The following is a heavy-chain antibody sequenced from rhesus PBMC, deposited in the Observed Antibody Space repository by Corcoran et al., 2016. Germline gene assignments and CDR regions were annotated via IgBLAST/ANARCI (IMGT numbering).Heavy chain of an antibody. J-gene: IGHJ4*01. Sequence: QVLLQEAGPGGVKPSETLSPTCAVSGGTISSGYYDWSWIRQPPGKGLEWIGGMYINSESTNYNPSLKSRVTISKDTSKNQFSLKLTSVTAADTAVYYCASHSAIYQTFDYWGQGVLVTVSS. CDR3: ASHSAIYQTFDY. V-gene: IGHV4S12*01. CDR1: GGTISSGYYD. D-gene: IGHD2-27*01. CDR2: MYINSEST.